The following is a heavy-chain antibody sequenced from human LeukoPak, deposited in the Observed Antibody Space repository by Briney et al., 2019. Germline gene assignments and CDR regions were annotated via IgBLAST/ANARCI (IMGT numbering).Heavy chain of an antibody. CDR1: GYSFTSYW. CDR2: IYPGDSDT. D-gene: IGHD5-24*01. CDR3: ARYRSRPTLGRDGHPGRYFDY. Sequence: GESLKISCKGSGYSFTSYWIGWVRQMPGKGLEWMGIIYPGDSDTRYSPSFQGQVTISADKSISTAYLQWSSLKASDTAMYYCARYRSRPTLGRDGHPGRYFDYWGQGTLVTVSS. J-gene: IGHJ4*02. V-gene: IGHV5-51*01.